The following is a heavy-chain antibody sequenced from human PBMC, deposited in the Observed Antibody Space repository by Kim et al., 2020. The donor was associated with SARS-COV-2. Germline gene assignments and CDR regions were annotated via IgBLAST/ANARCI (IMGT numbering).Heavy chain of an antibody. CDR1: GFTFSIYS. V-gene: IGHV3-48*02. CDR3: GRDDHGDDFFDY. J-gene: IGHJ4*02. CDR2: ICSGSIII. Sequence: GGSLRLSCAASGFTFSIYSMNWVRQAPGKGLEWVSYICSGSIIIYSADFKKGRSTISSDNDKNSLFQLMNLLREEDTAVYYCGRDDHGDDFFDYWGQG. D-gene: IGHD4-17*01.